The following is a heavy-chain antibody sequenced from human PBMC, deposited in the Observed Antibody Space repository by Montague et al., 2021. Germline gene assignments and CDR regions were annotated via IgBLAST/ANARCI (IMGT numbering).Heavy chain of an antibody. J-gene: IGHJ4*02. Sequence: SETLSLTCGLSGGSLSGYYWARTRSSPGNGLEWTGNINLSGSSKHNPFPKTRVSISVGTSNRQFFLDLTSVTAADTAMYFCARGLFGTVNGQYSGGWYYFHKWGKGAMVSVAS. CDR2: INLSGSS. V-gene: IGHV4-34*01. CDR3: ARGLFGTVNGQYSGGWYYFHK. CDR1: GGSLSGYY. D-gene: IGHD6-19*01.